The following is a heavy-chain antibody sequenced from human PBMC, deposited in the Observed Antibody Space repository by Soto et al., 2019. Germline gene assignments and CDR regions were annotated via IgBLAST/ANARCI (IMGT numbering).Heavy chain of an antibody. J-gene: IGHJ6*03. V-gene: IGHV3-49*03. CDR3: TRENASHSSSSYYYYYYMDV. D-gene: IGHD6-6*01. CDR2: IRSKAYGGTT. CDR1: GFTFGDYA. Sequence: PGGSLRLSCTASGFTFGDYAMSWFRQAPGKGLEWVGFIRSKAYGGTTEYAASVKGRFTISRDDSKSIAYLQMNSLKTEDTAVYYCTRENASHSSSSYYYYYYMDVWGKGTTVTVSS.